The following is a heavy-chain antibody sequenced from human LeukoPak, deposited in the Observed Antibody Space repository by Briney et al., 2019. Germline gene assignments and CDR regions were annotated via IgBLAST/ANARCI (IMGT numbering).Heavy chain of an antibody. Sequence: GGSLRLSCAASGFIFSRYAMNWVRQAPGKGLEWVSYISHSSSDIYYADSVKGRFSISRDNAKNSLYLEMNSLRDEDTALYYCARDEYCSSTSCTYYGMDVSCQGTTVTVSS. CDR1: GFIFSRYA. V-gene: IGHV3-48*02. CDR2: ISHSSSDI. D-gene: IGHD2-2*01. CDR3: ARDEYCSSTSCTYYGMDV. J-gene: IGHJ6*02.